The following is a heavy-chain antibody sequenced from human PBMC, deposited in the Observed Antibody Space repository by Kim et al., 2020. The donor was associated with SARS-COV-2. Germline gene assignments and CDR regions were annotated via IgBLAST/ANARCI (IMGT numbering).Heavy chain of an antibody. D-gene: IGHD3-10*01. J-gene: IGHJ4*02. Sequence: DYALAVKSRITINPDTSKNQFSLQLNSVTPEATAVYYCARGRIGSIDYWGPGTLVTVSS. CDR3: ARGRIGSIDY. V-gene: IGHV6-1*01.